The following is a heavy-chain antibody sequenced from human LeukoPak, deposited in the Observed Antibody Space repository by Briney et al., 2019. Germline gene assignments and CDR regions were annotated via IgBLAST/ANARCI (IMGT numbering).Heavy chain of an antibody. D-gene: IGHD6-19*01. Sequence: KGGESLKISCQGSGYSFTNYWIGWVRQMPGKGLEWMGIIYPGDSDTKYSPSFEGQVTISVDKSISTAYLQWSSLKASDTAMYHCARSGYSSGWYVGSFDYWGQGTLVTVSS. V-gene: IGHV5-51*01. J-gene: IGHJ4*02. CDR3: ARSGYSSGWYVGSFDY. CDR2: IYPGDSDT. CDR1: GYSFTNYW.